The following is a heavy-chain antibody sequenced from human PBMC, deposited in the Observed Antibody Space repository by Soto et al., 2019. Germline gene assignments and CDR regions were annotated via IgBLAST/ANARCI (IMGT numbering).Heavy chain of an antibody. CDR1: GDSVSSNSAA. D-gene: IGHD5-18*01. V-gene: IGHV6-1*01. CDR2: TYYRSKWYN. Sequence: SQTLSLTCAISGDSVSSNSAAWNWIRQSPSGGLEWLGRTYYRSKWYNDYAVSVKSRITINPDTSKNQFSLQLNSVTPEDTAVYYCARDRYSYGYGYYYGMDVWGQGTTVTVSS. CDR3: ARDRYSYGYGYYYGMDV. J-gene: IGHJ6*02.